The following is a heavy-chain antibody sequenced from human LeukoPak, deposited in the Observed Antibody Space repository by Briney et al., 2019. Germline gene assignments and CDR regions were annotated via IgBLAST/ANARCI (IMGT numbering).Heavy chain of an antibody. Sequence: SETLSLTCTVSGGSISTYYWSWLRQPPGKGLEWIAYVYYSGHTSYNPSLKGRVTISVDTSKNQISLKLNSVAAADTAVYYCARHPYSDGFDIWGQGTMVTVSS. CDR3: ARHPYSDGFDI. V-gene: IGHV4-59*08. D-gene: IGHD1-1*01. CDR1: GGSISTYY. CDR2: VYYSGHT. J-gene: IGHJ3*02.